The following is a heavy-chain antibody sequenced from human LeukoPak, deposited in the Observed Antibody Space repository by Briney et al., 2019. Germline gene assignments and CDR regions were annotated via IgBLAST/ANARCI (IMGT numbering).Heavy chain of an antibody. J-gene: IGHJ4*02. Sequence: SETLSLTCTVSGGSISSYYWSWIRQPPGKGLEWIGYIYYSGSTNYNPSLKSRVTISVDTSKNQFSLELSSVTAADTAVYYCARRIAARQGPFDYWGQGTLVTVSS. CDR2: IYYSGST. V-gene: IGHV4-59*01. D-gene: IGHD6-6*01. CDR3: ARRIAARQGPFDY. CDR1: GGSISSYY.